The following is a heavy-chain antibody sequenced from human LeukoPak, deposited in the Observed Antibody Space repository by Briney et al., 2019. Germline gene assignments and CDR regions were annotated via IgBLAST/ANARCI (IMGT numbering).Heavy chain of an antibody. J-gene: IGHJ4*02. D-gene: IGHD6-13*01. CDR3: ARASSSWYYFDY. V-gene: IGHV4-59*01. Sequence: SETLSLTCTVSGGSISSYYWSWIRQPPGKGLEWIGYIYYSGSTNYNPSLKSRVTISVDTSRNQFSLKLSSVTAADTAVYYCARASSSWYYFDYWGQGTLVTVSS. CDR1: GGSISSYY. CDR2: IYYSGST.